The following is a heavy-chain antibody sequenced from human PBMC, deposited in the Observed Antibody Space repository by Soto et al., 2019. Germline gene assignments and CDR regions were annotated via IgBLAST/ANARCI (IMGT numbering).Heavy chain of an antibody. Sequence: DVQLLESGGDLVQPGGSLRLSCTASGFILSSYAMSWVRQAPGQGLGWVSSVSAGGDIKDNSDSVKGRFTIASDNPNNALLLRMNRLRIKDTALYYCARRVRGGAGSPASYYYSGLDVWGQGTTVTVS. CDR1: GFILSSYA. D-gene: IGHD2-21*01. V-gene: IGHV3-23*01. CDR2: VSAGGDIK. CDR3: ARRVRGGAGSPASYYYSGLDV. J-gene: IGHJ6*02.